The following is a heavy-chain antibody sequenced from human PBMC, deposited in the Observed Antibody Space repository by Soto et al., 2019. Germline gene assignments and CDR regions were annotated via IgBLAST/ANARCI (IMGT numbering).Heavy chain of an antibody. V-gene: IGHV3-23*01. CDR1: GFTFSSYA. J-gene: IGHJ4*02. Sequence: GGSLRLSCAASGFTFSSYAMSWVRQAPGKGLEWVSAISGSGGSTYYADSVKGRFTISRDNSKNTLYLQMNSLRAEDTALYYCAKDMDYYDILTGYYGFDYWGQGTLVTVSS. CDR2: ISGSGGST. CDR3: AKDMDYYDILTGYYGFDY. D-gene: IGHD3-9*01.